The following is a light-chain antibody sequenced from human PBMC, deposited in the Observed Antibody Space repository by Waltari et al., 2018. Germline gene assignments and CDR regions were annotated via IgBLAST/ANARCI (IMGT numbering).Light chain of an antibody. CDR2: GAS. V-gene: IGKV3-15*01. Sequence: ETVMTQSPATLSVSPGERVSLSCRASQSVGSNLAWYQQRPGQAPRLLIYGASTRATGIPARFRVRAAGEEVNHSQCYLQSEDFEVYGTQKKTYGLAETIGKGTKVEI. J-gene: IGKJ1*01. CDR3: QKKTYGLAET. CDR1: QSVGSN.